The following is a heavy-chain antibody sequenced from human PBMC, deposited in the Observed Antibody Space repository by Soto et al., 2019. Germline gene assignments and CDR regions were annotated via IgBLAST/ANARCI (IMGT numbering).Heavy chain of an antibody. V-gene: IGHV1-2*02. CDR2: INTLSGDT. J-gene: IGHJ4*02. D-gene: IGHD3-3*02. Sequence: QVQLVQSGAEVKKPGASVKVSCKASGYTFSGYYMHWVRQAPGQGLEWMGWINTLSGDTSFPQKFQGRLAMTRDTSIDTAFMEVSRLTSDDTTIYYCARSLLNVILPLAYWGQGTLVSVSS. CDR1: GYTFSGYY. CDR3: ARSLLNVILPLAY.